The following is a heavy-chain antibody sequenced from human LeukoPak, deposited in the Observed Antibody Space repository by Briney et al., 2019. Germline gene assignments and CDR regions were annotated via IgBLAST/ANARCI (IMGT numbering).Heavy chain of an antibody. CDR1: GFTFRSHG. CDR2: IWYDGSNK. D-gene: IGHD1-26*01. J-gene: IGHJ4*02. V-gene: IGHV3-33*01. CDR3: AGDRATSYFDH. Sequence: GGSLRLSCAASGFTFRSHGMHWVRQAPGKGLEWVAFIWYDGSNKYYTDSVKGRFTISRDNSKNTLYLQMNSLRAEDTAVYYCAGDRATSYFDHWGQGALVTVSS.